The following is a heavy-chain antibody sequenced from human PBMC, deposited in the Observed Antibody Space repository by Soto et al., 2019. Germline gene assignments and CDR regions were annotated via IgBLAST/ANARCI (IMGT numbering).Heavy chain of an antibody. CDR2: ISYDGSNK. Sequence: PGGSLRLSCAASGFTFSSYAMHCVRQAPGKGLEWVAVISYDGSNKYYADSVKGRFTISRDNSKNTLYLQMNSLRAEDTAVYYCARDLGMTTVIESYYGMDVWGQGTTVTVSS. V-gene: IGHV3-30-3*01. CDR1: GFTFSSYA. CDR3: ARDLGMTTVIESYYGMDV. J-gene: IGHJ6*02. D-gene: IGHD4-4*01.